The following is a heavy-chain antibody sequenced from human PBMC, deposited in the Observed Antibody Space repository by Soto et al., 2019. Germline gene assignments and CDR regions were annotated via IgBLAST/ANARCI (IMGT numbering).Heavy chain of an antibody. J-gene: IGHJ6*01. CDR2: IVPIFGTA. D-gene: IGHD3-10*01. CDR1: GDSFSNYA. CDR3: ARVRYSATSETYSYGRDV. Sequence: GASVKVSCKASGDSFSNYAITWVRQAPGQGLEWMGGIVPIFGTANYAQKFQGRVTITADESTSTAYMELNSLRSEDTAVYYCARVRYSATSETYSYGRDVREKGTTGTV. V-gene: IGHV1-69*13.